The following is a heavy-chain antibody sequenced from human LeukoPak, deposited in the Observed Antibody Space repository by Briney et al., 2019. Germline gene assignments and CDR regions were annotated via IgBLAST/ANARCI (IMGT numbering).Heavy chain of an antibody. J-gene: IGHJ4*02. CDR3: TRGVATYDFWNGYV. Sequence: GGSLRLSCAASGFTFSSYSMNWVRQAPGKGLEWVSSISSSSSYIYYADPVKGRFTIPRDNAKNSLYLQMNSLRVEDTAVYYCTRGVATYDFWNGYVWGQGTLVTVSS. CDR1: GFTFSSYS. V-gene: IGHV3-21*01. CDR2: ISSSSSYI. D-gene: IGHD3-3*01.